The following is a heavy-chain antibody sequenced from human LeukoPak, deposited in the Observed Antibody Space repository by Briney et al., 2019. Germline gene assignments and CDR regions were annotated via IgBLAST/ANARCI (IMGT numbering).Heavy chain of an antibody. D-gene: IGHD6-6*01. Sequence: GGSLRLSCAASGFTVSSNYMSWVRQAPGKGLEWVSVIYSGGSTYYADSVKGRFTISRDSSNNTLYLQMNSLRVEDTAVYYCARDRLYISSSEDYWGQGILVTVSS. CDR1: GFTVSSNY. J-gene: IGHJ4*02. CDR3: ARDRLYISSSEDY. CDR2: IYSGGST. V-gene: IGHV3-53*01.